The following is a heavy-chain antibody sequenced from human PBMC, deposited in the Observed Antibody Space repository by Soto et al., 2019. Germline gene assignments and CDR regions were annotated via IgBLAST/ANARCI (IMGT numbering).Heavy chain of an antibody. CDR1: GYSFTTYW. Sequence: GESLKISCKGSGYSFTTYWIGWVRQMPGKGLEWMGRIDPSDSYTNYSPSFQGHVTISADKSISTAYLQWSSLKASDTAMYYCARELANIVVVPAAKDYYGMDVWGQGTTVTVSS. CDR2: IDPSDSYT. CDR3: ARELANIVVVPAAKDYYGMDV. J-gene: IGHJ6*02. V-gene: IGHV5-10-1*01. D-gene: IGHD2-2*01.